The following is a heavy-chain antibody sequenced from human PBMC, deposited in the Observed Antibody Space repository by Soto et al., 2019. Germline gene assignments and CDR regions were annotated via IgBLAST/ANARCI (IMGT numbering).Heavy chain of an antibody. CDR3: ARFEGGGSSAIRYYYYGMDV. D-gene: IGHD2-15*01. J-gene: IGHJ6*02. CDR1: GYTFTSYG. CDR2: ISAYNGNT. V-gene: IGHV1-18*04. Sequence: GASVKVSCKASGYTFTSYGISWVRQAPGQGLEWMGWISAYNGNTNYAQKLQGRVTMTTDTSTSTAYMELRSLRSDDTAVYYCARFEGGGSSAIRYYYYGMDVWGQGTTVTVSS.